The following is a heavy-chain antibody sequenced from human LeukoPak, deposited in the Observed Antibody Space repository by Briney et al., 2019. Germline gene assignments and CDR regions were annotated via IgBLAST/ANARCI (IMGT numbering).Heavy chain of an antibody. CDR1: GGTFSSYA. Sequence: GASVKVSCKASGGTFSSYAISWVRQAPGQGLEWMGRIIPILGIANYAQKFQGRVTITADKSTSTAYMELSSLRSEDTAVYYCARVNTPTLIPVISQNSSSRGRPPSAARYYFDYWGQGTLVTVSS. CDR3: ARVNTPTLIPVISQNSSSRGRPPSAARYYFDY. CDR2: IIPILGIA. J-gene: IGHJ4*02. D-gene: IGHD6-6*01. V-gene: IGHV1-69*04.